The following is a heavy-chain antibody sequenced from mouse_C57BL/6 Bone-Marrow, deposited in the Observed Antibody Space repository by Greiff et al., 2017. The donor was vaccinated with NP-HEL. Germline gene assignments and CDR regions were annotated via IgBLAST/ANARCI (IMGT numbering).Heavy chain of an antibody. CDR1: GYTFTDYA. J-gene: IGHJ4*01. CDR3: ARSPSYYGSRYYAMDY. Sequence: LVESGPELVRPGVSVKISCKGSGYTFTDYAMHWVKQSHAKSLEWIGVISTYYGDASYNQKFKDKATMTVDKSSSTAYMELARLTSEDSAVYYCARSPSYYGSRYYAMDYWGQGTSVTVSS. V-gene: IGHV1-67*01. CDR2: ISTYYGDA. D-gene: IGHD1-1*01.